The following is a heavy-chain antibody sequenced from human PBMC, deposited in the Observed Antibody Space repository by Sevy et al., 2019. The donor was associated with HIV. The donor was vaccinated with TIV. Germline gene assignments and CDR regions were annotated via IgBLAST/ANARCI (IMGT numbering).Heavy chain of an antibody. CDR2: INYNGHI. Sequence: SETLSRTCTVSGGSITSLYWNWIRQPPGKGLEWIANINYNGHINYNPSLKSRVTFSLDTSKNQFSLRLSSVTAADTAMYYCAGENAWGRGYSWGQRTLVTVSS. V-gene: IGHV4-59*08. J-gene: IGHJ4*02. CDR3: AGENAWGRGYS. CDR1: GGSITSLY. D-gene: IGHD1-26*01.